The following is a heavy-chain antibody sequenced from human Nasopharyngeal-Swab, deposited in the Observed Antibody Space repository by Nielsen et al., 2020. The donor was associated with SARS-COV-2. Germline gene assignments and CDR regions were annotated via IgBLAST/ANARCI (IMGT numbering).Heavy chain of an antibody. D-gene: IGHD2-2*01. J-gene: IGHJ4*02. CDR2: IFHSGST. Sequence: SETLSLTCDASGASISSSNWWNWVRQSPGQGLAWIGEIFHSGSTNYNPSLESRFTISIDKSNTQFSLRLTSVTATDTAIYYCAIVLAGCSATSCYLLDWGPGTLVTVSS. CDR1: GASISSSNW. CDR3: AIVLAGCSATSCYLLD. V-gene: IGHV4-4*02.